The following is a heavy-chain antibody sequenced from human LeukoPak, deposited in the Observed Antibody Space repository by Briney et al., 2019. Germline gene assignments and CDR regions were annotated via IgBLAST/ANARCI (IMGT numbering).Heavy chain of an antibody. V-gene: IGHV3-33*01. J-gene: IGHJ4*02. CDR1: GFTFSSYG. Sequence: GRSLRLSCAASGFTFSSYGMHWVRQAPGKGLEWVAVIWYDGSNKYYADSAKGRFTISRDNSKNTLYLQMNSLRAEDTAVYYCAREEVVIRPYFDYWGQGTLVTVSS. D-gene: IGHD3-22*01. CDR3: AREEVVIRPYFDY. CDR2: IWYDGSNK.